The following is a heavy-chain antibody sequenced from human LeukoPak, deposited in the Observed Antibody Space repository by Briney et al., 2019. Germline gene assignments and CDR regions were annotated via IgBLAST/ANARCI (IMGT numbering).Heavy chain of an antibody. J-gene: IGHJ3*02. V-gene: IGHV3-23*01. Sequence: GGSLRLSCAASGFTFSSYAMSWVRQAPGKGLEWVSAISGSGGSTYYADSVKGRFTISRDNSKNTLYLQMNSLRAEDKAVYYCAKLAVVVPAALKGAFDIWGQGTMVTVSS. CDR1: GFTFSSYA. D-gene: IGHD2-2*01. CDR2: ISGSGGST. CDR3: AKLAVVVPAALKGAFDI.